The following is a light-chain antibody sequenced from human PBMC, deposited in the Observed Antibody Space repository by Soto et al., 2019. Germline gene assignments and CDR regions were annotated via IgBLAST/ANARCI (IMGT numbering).Light chain of an antibody. J-gene: IGKJ2*01. CDR1: QSVYSN. CDR3: QQYNNWPSYT. Sequence: EIVMTQSPATLSVSPGERATLSCRASQSVYSNFTWYQQKPGQAPRLLISGASTRATGIPARFSGSGSGTAFPLTISSLQSEDLPVYYCQQYNNWPSYTFGQATNLEIK. CDR2: GAS. V-gene: IGKV3-15*01.